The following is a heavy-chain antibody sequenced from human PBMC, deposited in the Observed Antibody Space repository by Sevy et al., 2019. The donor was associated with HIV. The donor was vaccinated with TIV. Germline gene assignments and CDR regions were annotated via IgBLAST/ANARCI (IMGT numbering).Heavy chain of an antibody. CDR3: AKDGFGTYYYDSSGYQFDY. CDR2: ISYDGSNK. Sequence: GGSLRLSCAASGFTFSSYGMHWVRQAPCKGLEWVAVISYDGSNKYYADSVKGRFTISRDNSKNTLYLQMNSLRAEDTAVYYCAKDGFGTYYYDSSGYQFDYWGQGTLVTVSS. J-gene: IGHJ4*02. CDR1: GFTFSSYG. V-gene: IGHV3-30*18. D-gene: IGHD3-22*01.